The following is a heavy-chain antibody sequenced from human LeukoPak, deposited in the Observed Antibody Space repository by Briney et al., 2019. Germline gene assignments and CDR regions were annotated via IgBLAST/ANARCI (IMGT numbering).Heavy chain of an antibody. CDR1: GFTFSSYG. J-gene: IGHJ6*02. CDR2: IWYDGSNK. D-gene: IGHD3-10*01. Sequence: GRSLRLSCAASGFTFSSYGMHWVRQAPGKGLAWVAVIWYDGSNKYYADSVKGRFTISRDNSKNTLYLQMNSLRAEDTAVYYCAREVTMVRGATHYYYYGMDVWGQGTTVTVSS. CDR3: AREVTMVRGATHYYYYGMDV. V-gene: IGHV3-33*01.